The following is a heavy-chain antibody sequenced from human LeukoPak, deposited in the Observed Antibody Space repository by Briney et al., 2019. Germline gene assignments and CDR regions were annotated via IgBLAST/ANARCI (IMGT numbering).Heavy chain of an antibody. Sequence: ASVKVSCKVSGYTLTELSMHWVRQAPGKGLEWMGGFDPEDGETIYAQKFQGRVTMTEDTSTDTAYMELSSLRSEDTAVYYCALEDPPITGTTHGNWFDPWGQGTLVTVSS. CDR1: GYTLTELS. V-gene: IGHV1-24*01. J-gene: IGHJ5*02. CDR2: FDPEDGET. CDR3: ALEDPPITGTTHGNWFDP. D-gene: IGHD1-20*01.